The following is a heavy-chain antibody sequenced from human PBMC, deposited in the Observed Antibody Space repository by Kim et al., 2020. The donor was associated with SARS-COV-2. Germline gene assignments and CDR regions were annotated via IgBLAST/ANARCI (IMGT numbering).Heavy chain of an antibody. CDR3: ARYGSSDYYGMDV. CDR2: IYRGSST. D-gene: IGHD6-6*01. V-gene: IGHV3-53*01. CDR1: GFTVSTNY. J-gene: IGHJ6*02. Sequence: GGSLRLSCAASGFTVSTNYMSWVRQAPGKGLEWVSIIYRGSSTFYADSVKGRFTISRDNSKNMLYLQMNSLRAEDTALYYCARYGSSDYYGMDVGGQGT.